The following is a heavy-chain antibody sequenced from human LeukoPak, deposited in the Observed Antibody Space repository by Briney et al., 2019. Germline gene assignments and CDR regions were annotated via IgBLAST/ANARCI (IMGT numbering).Heavy chain of an antibody. CDR3: VREIIRLGQDDYFDY. V-gene: IGHV3-48*04. D-gene: IGHD3-3*02. CDR2: ISTSSRTI. J-gene: IGHJ4*02. CDR1: GFTFSSYS. Sequence: PGGSLRLSCAASGFTFSSYSMNWVRQAPGKGLEWVSYISTSSRTINYADSVKGRFTISRDNAKNSLSLQMNSLRAEDTAVYYCVREIIRLGQDDYFDYWGQGTLVTVSS.